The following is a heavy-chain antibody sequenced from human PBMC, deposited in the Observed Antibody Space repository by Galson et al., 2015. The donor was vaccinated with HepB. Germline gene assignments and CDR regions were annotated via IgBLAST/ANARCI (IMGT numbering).Heavy chain of an antibody. CDR1: GFTFSSYA. D-gene: IGHD2-15*01. Sequence: SLRLSCAASGFTFSSYAMHWVRQAPGKGLEWVAVISYDGSNKYYADSVKGRFTISRDNSKNTLYLQMNSLRAEDTAVYYCAIAPEGYCSGGSCYSYFDYWGQGTLVTVSS. CDR3: AIAPEGYCSGGSCYSYFDY. J-gene: IGHJ4*02. CDR2: ISYDGSNK. V-gene: IGHV3-30*04.